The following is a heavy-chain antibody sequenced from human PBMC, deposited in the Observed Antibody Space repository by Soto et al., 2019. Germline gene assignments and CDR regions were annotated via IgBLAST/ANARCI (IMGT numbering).Heavy chain of an antibody. V-gene: IGHV1-69*01. D-gene: IGHD2-21*02. CDR3: ASENCGGDCYTSYYYYYFGMDV. J-gene: IGHJ6*02. CDR2: IIPIFGTA. CDR1: GGTFSSYA. Sequence: QVQLVQSGAEVKKPGSSVKVSCKASGGTFSSYAISWVRQAPGQGLEWMGGIIPIFGTANYAEKFQGRVTITADDSTSTAYMELSSLRSEDTAVYYCASENCGGDCYTSYYYYYFGMDVWGQGTTVTVSS.